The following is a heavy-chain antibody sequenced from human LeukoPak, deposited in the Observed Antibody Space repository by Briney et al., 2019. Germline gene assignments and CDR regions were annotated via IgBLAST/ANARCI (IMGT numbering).Heavy chain of an antibody. CDR3: EKDLGGSGDYRPY. D-gene: IGHD2-21*02. V-gene: IGHV3-23*01. CDR1: GFTFSSYA. CDR2: ISGSDGST. J-gene: IGHJ4*02. Sequence: GGSLRLSCAASGFTFSSYAMSWVRQAPGKGLEWVSAISGSDGSTYYADSVKGRFTISRDNSKNTLYLQMNSLSAEDTVVYYCEKDLGGSGDYRPYWGQGSVVTVSS.